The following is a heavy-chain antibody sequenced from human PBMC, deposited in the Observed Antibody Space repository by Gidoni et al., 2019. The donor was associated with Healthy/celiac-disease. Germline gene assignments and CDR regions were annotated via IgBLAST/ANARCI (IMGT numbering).Heavy chain of an antibody. D-gene: IGHD2-15*01. CDR1: GFTFSSYG. Sequence: QVQLVESGGGVVQPGRYLRLSCAAPGFTFSSYGMHWVRQAPGKGLEWVAVISYDGSNKYYADSVKGRFTISRDNSKNTLYLQMNSLRAEDTAVYYCAKDSYCSGGSCYSDAFDIWGQGTMVTVSS. CDR2: ISYDGSNK. J-gene: IGHJ3*02. V-gene: IGHV3-30*18. CDR3: AKDSYCSGGSCYSDAFDI.